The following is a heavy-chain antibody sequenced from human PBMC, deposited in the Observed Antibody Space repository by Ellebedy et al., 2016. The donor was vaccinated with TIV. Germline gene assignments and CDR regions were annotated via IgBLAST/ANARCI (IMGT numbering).Heavy chain of an antibody. CDR1: GYSFTSYW. D-gene: IGHD4-23*01. CDR3: ARHNTDHGGNSIDA. CDR2: IYPGDSDI. V-gene: IGHV5-51*01. Sequence: KVSCKGSGYSFTSYWIGWVRQKPGKGLEWMGIIYPGDSDIRYRPSFQGQVTISADKSLTTAYLQWSRLKTSDTAMYYRARHNTDHGGNSIDAWGQGTRVTVSS. J-gene: IGHJ5*02.